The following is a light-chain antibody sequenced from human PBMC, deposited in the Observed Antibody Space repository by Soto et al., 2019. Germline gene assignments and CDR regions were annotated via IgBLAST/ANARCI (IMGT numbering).Light chain of an antibody. J-gene: IGKJ1*01. Sequence: EIVMTQSPATLSVSPGESATLSCRASQSVSSNLAWYQQKPGQAPSPLIYGASIRATGIPARFSGSGSGTDFTLTISSLQSEDFAVYYCQQYNNWPPWTFGPGTKVEIK. V-gene: IGKV3-15*01. CDR2: GAS. CDR3: QQYNNWPPWT. CDR1: QSVSSN.